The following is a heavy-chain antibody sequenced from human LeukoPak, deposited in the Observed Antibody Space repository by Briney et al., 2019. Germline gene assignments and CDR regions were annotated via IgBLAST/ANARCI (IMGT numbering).Heavy chain of an antibody. CDR1: GGTFSSYA. CDR2: IIPIFGTA. J-gene: IGHJ6*04. V-gene: IGHV1-69*06. CDR3: ARDGDQVRGAEYYYYGMDV. D-gene: IGHD3-10*01. Sequence: SVKVSCKASGGTFSSYAISWVRQAPGQGLEWMGGIIPIFGTANYAQKFQGSVTITADKSTSTAYMELSSLRSEDTAVYYCARDGDQVRGAEYYYYGMDVWGKGTTVTVSS.